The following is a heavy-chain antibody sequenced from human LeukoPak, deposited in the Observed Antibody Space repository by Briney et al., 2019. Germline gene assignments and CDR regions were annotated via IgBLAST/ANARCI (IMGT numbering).Heavy chain of an antibody. Sequence: PSGTLSLTCAVSGGSISSSNWWSWVRQPPGKGLEWIGEIYHSGSTNYNPSLKSRVTISADKSKNQFSLKLSSVTAADTAVYYCARGRDYYDSSGYYYVWGQGTLVTVSS. CDR1: GGSISSSNW. V-gene: IGHV4-4*02. D-gene: IGHD3-22*01. CDR2: IYHSGST. J-gene: IGHJ4*02. CDR3: ARGRDYYDSSGYYYV.